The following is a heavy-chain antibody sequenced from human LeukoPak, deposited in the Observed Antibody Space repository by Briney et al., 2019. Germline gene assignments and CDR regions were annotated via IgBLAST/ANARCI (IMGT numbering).Heavy chain of an antibody. V-gene: IGHV3-23*05. CDR3: ARSVPDYTRFDF. CDR1: GFTFSDYA. Sequence: PGGSLRLSCVASGFTFSDYAMNWVRQAPGKGLEWVSTFKINYNQVHYAESVRGRFTISTDNSKNTAYLQMNSLRVEDTALYYCARSVPDYTRFDFWGQGALVTVSS. CDR2: FKINYNQV. D-gene: IGHD4-11*01. J-gene: IGHJ4*02.